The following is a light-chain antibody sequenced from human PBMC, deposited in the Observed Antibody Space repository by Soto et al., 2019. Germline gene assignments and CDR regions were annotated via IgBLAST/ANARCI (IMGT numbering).Light chain of an antibody. CDR2: GAS. CDR3: QQYNNWPPIT. Sequence: EIVMAQSPATLSVSPGDRATRCCRASQSVTSNLAWYQQKPGQAPRLLIYGASTRATGIPARFSGSGSGTEFTLTISSLQSEDFAVYFCQQYNNWPPITFGQGTRLEIK. CDR1: QSVTSN. V-gene: IGKV3-15*01. J-gene: IGKJ5*01.